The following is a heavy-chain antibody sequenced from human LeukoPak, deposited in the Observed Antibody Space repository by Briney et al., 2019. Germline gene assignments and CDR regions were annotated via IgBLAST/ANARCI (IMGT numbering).Heavy chain of an antibody. CDR2: ISSSGSTI. J-gene: IGHJ4*02. Sequence: SGGSLRLSCAASGFTFSSYEMNWVRQAPGKGLEWVSYISSSGSTIYYADSVKGRFTISRDNAENSLYLQMNSLRAEDTAVYYCARDPSVSYYGSGSYLDYWGQGTLVTVSS. D-gene: IGHD3-10*01. CDR1: GFTFSSYE. V-gene: IGHV3-48*03. CDR3: ARDPSVSYYGSGSYLDY.